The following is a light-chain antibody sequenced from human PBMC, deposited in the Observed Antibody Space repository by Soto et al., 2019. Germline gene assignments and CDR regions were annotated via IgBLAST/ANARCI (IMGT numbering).Light chain of an antibody. V-gene: IGKV2-30*01. CDR3: MQGSHWPYT. Sequence: DVVMTQSPLSLPVTLGQPASISCRSSQSLVYSDGNTYLNWFQQTPGQSPRRLIYKISNRDSGVPDRFSGSESGADFTLKISRVEAEDVGVYYCMQGSHWPYTFGQGTKLEIK. J-gene: IGKJ2*01. CDR1: QSLVYSDGNTY. CDR2: KIS.